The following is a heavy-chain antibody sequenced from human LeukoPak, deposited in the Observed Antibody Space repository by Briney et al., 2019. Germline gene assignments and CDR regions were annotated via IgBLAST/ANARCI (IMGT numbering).Heavy chain of an antibody. Sequence: GASVKVSCKASGYTFTNYYFHWVRQAPGQGLEWMGIINPSGGSTSYAQKFQGRVTMTRDMSTSTVYMELSSLRSEDTAVYYCARSPGGVVVITTISWFDPWGQGTLVTVSS. CDR2: INPSGGST. V-gene: IGHV1-46*01. J-gene: IGHJ5*02. D-gene: IGHD3-22*01. CDR3: ARSPGGVVVITTISWFDP. CDR1: GYTFTNYY.